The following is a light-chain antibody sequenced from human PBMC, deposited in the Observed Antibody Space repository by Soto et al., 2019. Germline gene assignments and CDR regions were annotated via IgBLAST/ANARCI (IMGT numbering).Light chain of an antibody. CDR2: AAS. V-gene: IGKV1-39*01. J-gene: IGKJ3*01. CDR3: PQSYSTPET. CDR1: QTISSW. Sequence: DIQMSQSPSTLSGSVGDRVTITCRASQTISSWLAWYQQKPGKGPRLLIYAASSLQSGVPSRFSGSGSGTDFTLTINSLQIEDFATYHCPQSYSTPETFGPGTKVDIK.